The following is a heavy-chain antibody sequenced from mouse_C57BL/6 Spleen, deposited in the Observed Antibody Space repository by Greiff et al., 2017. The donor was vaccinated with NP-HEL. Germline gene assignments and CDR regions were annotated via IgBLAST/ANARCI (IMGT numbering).Heavy chain of an antibody. CDR1: GFTFSSYA. J-gene: IGHJ2*01. D-gene: IGHD3-2*02. CDR2: ISSGGDYI. Sequence: EVKLMESGEGLVKPGGSLKLSCAASGFTFSSYAMSWVRQTPEKRLEWVAYISSGGDYIYYADTVKGRFTISRDNARNTLYLQMSSLKSEDTAMYYCTRDSSGYVYFDYWGQGTTLTVSS. V-gene: IGHV5-9-1*02. CDR3: TRDSSGYVYFDY.